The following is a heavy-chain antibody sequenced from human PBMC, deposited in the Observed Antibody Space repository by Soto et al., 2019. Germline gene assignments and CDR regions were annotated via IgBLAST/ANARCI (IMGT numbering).Heavy chain of an antibody. V-gene: IGHV1-18*01. CDR2: ISAYNGNT. J-gene: IGHJ4*02. D-gene: IGHD2-21*02. Sequence: ASVKVSCKASGYTFTSYAIHWVRQAPGQRLEWMGWISAYNGNTNYTQKLQGRVTMTTDTSTSTAYMELRSLRSDDTAVYYCARDQTRCGGDCYSDYWGQGTLVTVSS. CDR3: ARDQTRCGGDCYSDY. CDR1: GYTFTSYA.